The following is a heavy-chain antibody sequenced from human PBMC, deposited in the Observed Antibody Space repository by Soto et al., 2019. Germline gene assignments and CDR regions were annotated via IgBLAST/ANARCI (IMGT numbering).Heavy chain of an antibody. CDR3: AKDPKATGTHY. Sequence: QVQLVESGGGVVQPGRSLRLSCAASGVIIGSYGMHWVRQAPGKGLEWVAVITYDGSNQYYADSVRGRFSISRDNSRNTVYLQMHSLRAEDTAVYYCAKDPKATGTHYWGRGTLVTVSS. J-gene: IGHJ4*02. CDR2: ITYDGSNQ. V-gene: IGHV3-30*18. D-gene: IGHD1-1*01. CDR1: GVIIGSYG.